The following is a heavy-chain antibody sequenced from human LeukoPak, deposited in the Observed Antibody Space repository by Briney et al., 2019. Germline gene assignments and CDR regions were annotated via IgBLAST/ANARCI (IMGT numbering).Heavy chain of an antibody. CDR3: AKDQWELLENWFDP. V-gene: IGHV3-23*01. CDR2: ISGSGGST. J-gene: IGHJ5*02. D-gene: IGHD1-26*01. CDR1: GFTFSSYA. Sequence: GGSLRLSCAASGFTFSSYAMSWVRQAPGKGLEWVSAISGSGGSTYYADSVKGRFTISRDNSKNTLYLQMNSLRAEDAAVYYCAKDQWELLENWFDPWGQGTLVTVSS.